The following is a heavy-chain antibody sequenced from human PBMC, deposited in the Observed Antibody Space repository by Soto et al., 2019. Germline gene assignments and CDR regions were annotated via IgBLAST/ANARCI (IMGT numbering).Heavy chain of an antibody. CDR1: GGSFSGYY. D-gene: IGHD2-2*01. Sequence: PSETLSLTCAVYGGSFSGYYWSWIRQPPGKGLEWIGEINHSGSTNYNPSLKSRVTISVDTSKNQFSLFLSSVTAADTAVYYCARGGGRYCTSTTCGGFDPWGQGTLVTVS. J-gene: IGHJ5*02. V-gene: IGHV4-34*01. CDR2: INHSGST. CDR3: ARGGGRYCTSTTCGGFDP.